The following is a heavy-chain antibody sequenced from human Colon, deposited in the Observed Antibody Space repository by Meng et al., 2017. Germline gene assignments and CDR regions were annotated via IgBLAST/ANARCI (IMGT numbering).Heavy chain of an antibody. CDR1: GGSFSGYY. V-gene: IGHV4-34*01. CDR2: INHSGST. CDR3: ARGLFDY. Sequence: VPLQPWGAGLLKPSETLSLTCAVYGGSFSGYYWSWIRQPPGKGLEWIGEINHSGSTNYNPSLKSRVTISVDTSKNQFSLKLSSVTAADTAVYYCARGLFDYWGQGTLVTVSS. J-gene: IGHJ4*02.